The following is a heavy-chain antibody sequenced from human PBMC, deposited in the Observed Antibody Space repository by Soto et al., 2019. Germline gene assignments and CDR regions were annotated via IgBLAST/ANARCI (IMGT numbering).Heavy chain of an antibody. Sequence: QVQLQESGPGLVKPSQTLSLTCTVSGGSISSGGYYWSWIRQHPGKGLEWIGYIYYSGSTYYNPYLKSRVTMSVDTSKNQCSLKLSSVTAADTAVYYCARVCGGDCHYGMDVWGQGTTVTVSS. V-gene: IGHV4-31*03. D-gene: IGHD2-21*02. CDR1: GGSISSGGYY. CDR3: ARVCGGDCHYGMDV. CDR2: IYYSGST. J-gene: IGHJ6*02.